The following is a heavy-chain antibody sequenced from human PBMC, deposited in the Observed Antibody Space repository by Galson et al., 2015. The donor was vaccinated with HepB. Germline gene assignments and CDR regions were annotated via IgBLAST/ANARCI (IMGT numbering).Heavy chain of an antibody. Sequence: SLRLSCAASGFTFSSYIMHWVRQAPGKGLDWVAVISYDGSNSYFADSVKGRFTMSRDNSKNTLYLQMNSLRPEDTAVYYCARLGGTGMDVWGQGTTVTVSS. CDR1: GFTFSSYI. V-gene: IGHV3-30-3*01. CDR3: ARLGGTGMDV. D-gene: IGHD3-16*01. CDR2: ISYDGSNS. J-gene: IGHJ6*02.